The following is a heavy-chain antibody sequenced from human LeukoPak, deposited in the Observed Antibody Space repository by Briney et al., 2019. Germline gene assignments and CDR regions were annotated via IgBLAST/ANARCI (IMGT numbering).Heavy chain of an antibody. V-gene: IGHV1-2*04. D-gene: IGHD3-22*01. J-gene: IGHJ4*02. CDR3: ARVAYYYDSSGPLGY. CDR1: GYTFTGYY. CDR2: INPNSGGT. Sequence: GASVKVSCKASGYTFTGYYMHWVRQAPGQGLEWMGWINPNSGGTNYAQKFQGWVTMTRDTSISTAYMELSRLRSDDTAVYYCARVAYYYDSSGPLGYWGQGTLVTVSS.